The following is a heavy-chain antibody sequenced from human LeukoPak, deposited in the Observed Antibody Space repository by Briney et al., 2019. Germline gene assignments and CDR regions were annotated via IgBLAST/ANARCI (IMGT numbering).Heavy chain of an antibody. J-gene: IGHJ4*02. V-gene: IGHV3-74*01. CDR2: IDSDGSGT. CDR1: GLTLSGYW. CDR3: STVEHF. Sequence: GGSLRLSCSASGLTLSGYWMHWVRQIPEKGLVWVSRIDSDGSGTSYADSVKGRFTNSRDDVKNLLYLQMNSLRVDDTGLYYCSTVEHFWGQGALVTVSS. D-gene: IGHD1/OR15-1a*01.